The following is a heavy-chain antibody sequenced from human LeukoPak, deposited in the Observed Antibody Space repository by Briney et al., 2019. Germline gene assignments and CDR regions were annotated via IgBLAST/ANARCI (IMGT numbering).Heavy chain of an antibody. CDR2: IRGSGETT. Sequence: GGTLRLSCAASGFTFSSYGMSWVRQAPGKGLEWVSGIRGSGETTYYAESVKGRFTIQRDNSKNTLYLQMNSLRAEDTALYYCAKDLSSGTGRGFDYWGQGTLVTVSS. J-gene: IGHJ4*02. CDR1: GFTFSSYG. D-gene: IGHD3/OR15-3a*01. CDR3: AKDLSSGTGRGFDY. V-gene: IGHV3-23*01.